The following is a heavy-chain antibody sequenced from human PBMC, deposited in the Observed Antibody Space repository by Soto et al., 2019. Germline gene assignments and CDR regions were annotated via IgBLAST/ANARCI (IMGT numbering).Heavy chain of an antibody. Sequence: GGSLRLSCAASGFTFSSYGMHWVRQAPGKGLEWVAVISYDGSNKYYADSVKGRFTISRDNSKNTLYLQMNSLRAEDTAVYYCAKASIENYYFDYWGQGTLVTVSS. CDR3: AKASIENYYFDY. CDR2: ISYDGSNK. CDR1: GFTFSSYG. V-gene: IGHV3-30*18. J-gene: IGHJ4*02.